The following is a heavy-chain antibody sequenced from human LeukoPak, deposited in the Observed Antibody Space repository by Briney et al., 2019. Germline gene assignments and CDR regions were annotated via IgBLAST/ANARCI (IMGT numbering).Heavy chain of an antibody. D-gene: IGHD1-26*01. J-gene: IGHJ4*02. CDR2: VYPGDSDT. CDR3: ARRLFIGGYHNYFDY. V-gene: IGHV5-51*01. CDR1: GYRFSTYW. Sequence: GESLKISCKGSGYRFSTYWIGWVRQMPGKGLEWMGIVYPGDSDTRYSPSFQGQVTISADKSINTAYLQWGSLQASDSAMYYCARRLFIGGYHNYFDYWGQGTLVIVSS.